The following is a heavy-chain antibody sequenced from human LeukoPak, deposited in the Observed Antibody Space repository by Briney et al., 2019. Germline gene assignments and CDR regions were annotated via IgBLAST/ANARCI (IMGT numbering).Heavy chain of an antibody. CDR2: ISSNSANI. J-gene: IGHJ4*02. V-gene: IGHV3-9*01. CDR3: ARDRVRWDAGYYFDY. Sequence: GRSLRLSCAASGFSFDDYAMHWVRQAPGKGLEWVSGISSNSANIPYADSVKGRFTTYADSAKGRFTISIDNAKKSLYLQMNSLRAEDTAVYYCARDRVRWDAGYYFDYWGQGTLVTVSS. CDR1: GFSFDDYA. D-gene: IGHD1-26*01.